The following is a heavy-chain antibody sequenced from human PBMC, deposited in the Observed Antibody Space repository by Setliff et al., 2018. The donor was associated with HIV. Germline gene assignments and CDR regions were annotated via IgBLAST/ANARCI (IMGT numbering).Heavy chain of an antibody. V-gene: IGHV3-21*06. CDR2: ISSTSDYI. Sequence: GGSLRLSCAASGFTFSDSSMNWVRQAPGKGLEWVSSISSTSDYIYYADSVKGRFTISRDNAKNPLYLEMNSLRAEDTAVYYCARDVSWRVRTYIDYWGQGALVTVSS. CDR3: ARDVSWRVRTYIDY. CDR1: GFTFSDSS. J-gene: IGHJ4*02. D-gene: IGHD3-3*01.